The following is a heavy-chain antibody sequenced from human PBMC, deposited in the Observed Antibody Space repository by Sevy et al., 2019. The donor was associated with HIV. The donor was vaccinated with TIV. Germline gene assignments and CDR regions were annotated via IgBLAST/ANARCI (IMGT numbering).Heavy chain of an antibody. Sequence: ASVKVSCKASGGTFSSYAISWVRQAPGQGLEWMGGIIPIFGTANYAQKFQGRVTITADESTSTAYMELGSLRSEDTALYYCTRDLPPSATIVPHFDYWGQGTLVTVSS. J-gene: IGHJ4*02. CDR2: IIPIFGTA. V-gene: IGHV1-69*13. D-gene: IGHD2-21*01. CDR1: GGTFSSYA. CDR3: TRDLPPSATIVPHFDY.